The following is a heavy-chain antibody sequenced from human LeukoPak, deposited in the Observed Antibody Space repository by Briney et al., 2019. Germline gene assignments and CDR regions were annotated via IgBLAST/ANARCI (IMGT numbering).Heavy chain of an antibody. CDR2: INPNSGGT. Sequence: ASVKVSCKASGYTFTGYYMHWVRQAPGQGLEWMGWINPNSGGTNYAQKFQGRVTMTRDTSISTVYMELSSLRSEDTAVYYCARGTVAPRPGPVDYWGQGTLVTVSS. CDR3: ARGTVAPRPGPVDY. CDR1: GYTFTGYY. D-gene: IGHD2-15*01. J-gene: IGHJ4*02. V-gene: IGHV1-2*02.